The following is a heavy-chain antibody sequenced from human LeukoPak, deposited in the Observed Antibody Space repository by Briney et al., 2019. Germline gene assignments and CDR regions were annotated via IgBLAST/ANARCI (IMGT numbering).Heavy chain of an antibody. J-gene: IGHJ4*02. CDR2: IYYSGTT. V-gene: IGHV4-59*11. CDR3: ARSPSNWNYNY. CDR1: GASINSHY. D-gene: IGHD1-7*01. Sequence: KASETLSLTCTVSGASINSHYWSWFRQPPEKGLEWIGHIYYSGTTFYNPSLNSRVTISVDTSKNQFSLKLSSVTAADTAMYYCARSPSNWNYNYWGQGTLVTVSS.